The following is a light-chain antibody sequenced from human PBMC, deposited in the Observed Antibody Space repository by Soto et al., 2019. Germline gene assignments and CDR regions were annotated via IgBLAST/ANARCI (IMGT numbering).Light chain of an antibody. Sequence: AIQMPQSPSSLSASVGDSVTITCRASQDIRNELGWYQQRPGKAPKLLIYAASTLQSGVPSRFSASGSGTDFTLTISSLQPEEFATYYCLQDYNYPRTFGPGTKVDIK. V-gene: IGKV1-6*01. CDR3: LQDYNYPRT. CDR2: AAS. CDR1: QDIRNE. J-gene: IGKJ3*01.